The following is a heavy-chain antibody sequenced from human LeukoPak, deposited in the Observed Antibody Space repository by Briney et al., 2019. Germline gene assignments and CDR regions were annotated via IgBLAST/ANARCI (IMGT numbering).Heavy chain of an antibody. CDR2: TNHSGST. D-gene: IGHD6-13*01. V-gene: IGHV4-34*01. CDR3: ARGVGYSSSWGY. Sequence: SETLSLTCAVYGGSFSGYYWSWIRQPPGKGLEWIGETNHSGSTNYNPSLKSRVTISVDTSKNQFSLKLSSVTAADTAVYYCARGVGYSSSWGYWGQGTLVTVSS. CDR1: GGSFSGYY. J-gene: IGHJ4*02.